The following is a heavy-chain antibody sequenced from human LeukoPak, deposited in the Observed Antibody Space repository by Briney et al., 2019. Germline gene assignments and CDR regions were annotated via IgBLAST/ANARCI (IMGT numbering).Heavy chain of an antibody. CDR3: ARVRHPYCSSTSCFKDY. CDR2: INHSGST. J-gene: IGHJ4*02. CDR1: GGSISGYY. Sequence: SETLSLTCTVSGGSISGYYWSWIRQPPGKGLEWIGEINHSGSTNYNPSLKSRVTISVDTSKNQFSLKLSSVTAADTAVYYCARVRHPYCSSTSCFKDYWGQGTLVTVSS. V-gene: IGHV4-34*01. D-gene: IGHD2-2*01.